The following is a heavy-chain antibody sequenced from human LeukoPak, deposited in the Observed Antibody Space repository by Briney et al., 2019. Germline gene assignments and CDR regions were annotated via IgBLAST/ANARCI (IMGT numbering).Heavy chain of an antibody. CDR3: AKDSSGYFDY. J-gene: IGHJ4*02. Sequence: GRSLRLSCAASGFTFDDYAMYWVRQAPGKGLEWVSGISWNSGSIGYADSVKGRFTISRDNAKNSLYLQMNSLRAEDTALYYCAKDSSGYFDYWGQGTLVTVSS. CDR1: GFTFDDYA. D-gene: IGHD2-15*01. V-gene: IGHV3-9*01. CDR2: ISWNSGSI.